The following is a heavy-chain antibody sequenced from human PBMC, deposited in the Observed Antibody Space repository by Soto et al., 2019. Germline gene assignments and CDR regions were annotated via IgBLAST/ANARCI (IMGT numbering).Heavy chain of an antibody. CDR1: GQSFSGHT. CDR2: ISQSGST. Sequence: QVQLQQWGAGLLKPSETLSLTCAVYGQSFSGHTWSWIRQSPGKGLEWIGEISQSGSTYYNPSLKTRVTISADTSKNQFSLTLNSVTAADTGMCVCARGSGFAVIPGELEDVHYDYWGQGTLVSVSS. V-gene: IGHV4-34*01. D-gene: IGHD2-2*01. CDR3: ARGSGFAVIPGELEDVHYDY. J-gene: IGHJ4*02.